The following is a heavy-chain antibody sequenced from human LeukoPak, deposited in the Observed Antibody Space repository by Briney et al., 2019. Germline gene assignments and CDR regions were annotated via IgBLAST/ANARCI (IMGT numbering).Heavy chain of an antibody. CDR3: ARELSSGVDY. D-gene: IGHD3-22*01. V-gene: IGHV3-23*01. Sequence: GGSLRLSCAASGFIFSNYAMSWVRQAPGTGLEWVSGISEGGISTYYAGSVKGRFTISRDNSKNTLFLQMNSLRTEDTAIYYCARELSSGVDYWGQGTLVTVSS. CDR1: GFIFSNYA. J-gene: IGHJ4*02. CDR2: ISEGGIST.